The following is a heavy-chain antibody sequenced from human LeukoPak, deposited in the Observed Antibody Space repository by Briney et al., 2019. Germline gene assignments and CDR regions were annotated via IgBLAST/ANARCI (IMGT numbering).Heavy chain of an antibody. Sequence: GGSLRLSCAASGFTFSSYAMHWVRQAPGKGLEWVAVISYDGSKKYYADSVKGRFTISRDNSKNTLYLQMNSLRAEDTAVYYCARECCGEYYFDYWGQGTLVTVSS. CDR3: ARECCGEYYFDY. D-gene: IGHD2/OR15-2a*01. J-gene: IGHJ4*02. CDR2: ISYDGSKK. V-gene: IGHV3-30-3*01. CDR1: GFTFSSYA.